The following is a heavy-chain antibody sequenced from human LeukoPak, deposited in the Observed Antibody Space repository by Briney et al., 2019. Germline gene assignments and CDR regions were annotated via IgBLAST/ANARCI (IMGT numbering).Heavy chain of an antibody. Sequence: ASVKVSCKASGYSFTSHYMHWVRQAPGQGPEWTGLINPSGSSTLYAQKFQGRVTMTRDMSTTTDYMELSSLRSEDTAVYYCARDNSVGDIAWWFDPWGQGTLVTVSS. CDR2: INPSGSST. V-gene: IGHV1-46*01. D-gene: IGHD3-16*02. CDR3: ARDNSVGDIAWWFDP. CDR1: GYSFTSHY. J-gene: IGHJ5*02.